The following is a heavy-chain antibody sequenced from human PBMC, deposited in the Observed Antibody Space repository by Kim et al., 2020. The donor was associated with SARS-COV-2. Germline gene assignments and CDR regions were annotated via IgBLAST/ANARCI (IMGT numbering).Heavy chain of an antibody. CDR2: IDPSDSYT. CDR3: ARHGGDIVVVVAGNWFDP. Sequence: GESLKISFKGSGYSFTSYWISWVRQMPGKGLEWMGRIDPSDSYTNYSPSFQGHVTISADKSISTAYLQWSSLKASDTAMYYCARHGGDIVVVVAGNWFDPWGQGTLVTVSS. V-gene: IGHV5-10-1*01. J-gene: IGHJ5*02. D-gene: IGHD2-15*01. CDR1: GYSFTSYW.